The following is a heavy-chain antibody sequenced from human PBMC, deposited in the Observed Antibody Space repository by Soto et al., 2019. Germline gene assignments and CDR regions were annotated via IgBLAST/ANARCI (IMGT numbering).Heavy chain of an antibody. D-gene: IGHD2-2*02. CDR2: ISAYNGNT. CDR1: GYTFTSYG. CDR3: ARDGCSSTSCYTGWFDP. V-gene: IGHV1-18*01. J-gene: IGHJ5*02. Sequence: ALVKVSCKASGYTFTSYGISWVRQAPGQGLEWMGWISAYNGNTNYAQKLQGRVTMTTDTSTSTAYMELRSLRSDDTAVYYCARDGCSSTSCYTGWFDPWGQGTLVTVSS.